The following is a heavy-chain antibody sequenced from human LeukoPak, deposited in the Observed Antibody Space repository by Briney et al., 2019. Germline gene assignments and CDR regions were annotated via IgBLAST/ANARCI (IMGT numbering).Heavy chain of an antibody. CDR2: ISSSGSTI. J-gene: IGHJ3*02. CDR3: AREVAAAGPRNAFDI. D-gene: IGHD6-13*01. V-gene: IGHV3-48*03. CDR1: GFTFISYE. Sequence: GGSLRLSCAASGFTFISYEMNWVRQAPAKGLEWVAYISSSGSTIYYADSVKGRFTISRDNAKNSLYMQMNSLRAEDTAVYYCAREVAAAGPRNAFDIWGQGTMVTVSS.